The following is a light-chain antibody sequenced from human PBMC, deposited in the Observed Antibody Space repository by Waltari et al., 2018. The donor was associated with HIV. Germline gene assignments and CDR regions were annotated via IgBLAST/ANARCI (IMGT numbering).Light chain of an antibody. Sequence: SYELTQPPSVSVSPGPTASITCSGDKLGEKYACWYQQRPGQSPILVIFEDSKRPSGIPERFSGSNSGNTATLTISGTQAMDEADYYCQAWDRNIEGVFGGGTKLTVL. J-gene: IGLJ3*02. CDR1: KLGEKY. V-gene: IGLV3-1*01. CDR2: EDS. CDR3: QAWDRNIEGV.